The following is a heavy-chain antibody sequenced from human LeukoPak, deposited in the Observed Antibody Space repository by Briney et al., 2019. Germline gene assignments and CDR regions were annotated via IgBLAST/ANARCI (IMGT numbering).Heavy chain of an antibody. Sequence: GGSLRLSCAASGFTFSSYSMNWVRQAPGKGLEWVSSISSSSSYIYYADSVKGRFTISRDNSKNTLYLQMNSLRAEDTAVYYCAKDRGYGSGGFDYWGQGTLVTVSS. J-gene: IGHJ4*02. V-gene: IGHV3-21*01. CDR1: GFTFSSYS. CDR2: ISSSSSYI. D-gene: IGHD5-12*01. CDR3: AKDRGYGSGGFDY.